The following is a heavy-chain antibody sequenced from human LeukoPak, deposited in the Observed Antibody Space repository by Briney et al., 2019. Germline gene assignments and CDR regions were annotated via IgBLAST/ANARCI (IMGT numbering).Heavy chain of an antibody. D-gene: IGHD3-22*01. CDR3: ARGPITTRSHFDY. J-gene: IGHJ4*02. CDR1: GGTFSSYA. Sequence: ASVKVSCKAFGGTFSSYAISWVRQAPGQGLEWMGGIIPIFATANYAQKFRGRVTITADESTSTAYMELSSLRSEDTAVYYCARGPITTRSHFDYWGQGTLVTVSS. V-gene: IGHV1-69*13. CDR2: IIPIFATA.